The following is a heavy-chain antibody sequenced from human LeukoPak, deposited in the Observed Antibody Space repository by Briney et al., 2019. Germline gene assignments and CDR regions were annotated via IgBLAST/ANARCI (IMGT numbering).Heavy chain of an antibody. J-gene: IGHJ6*02. V-gene: IGHV4-59*01. CDR2: IYYSGGT. D-gene: IGHD3-3*02. CDR1: GGSISSYY. CDR3: ARGIEGYYYYYGMDV. Sequence: SGPTLVKPSETLSLTCTVSGGSISSYYWSWIRQPPGKGLEWIGYIYYSGGTNSNPSLKSRVTISVDTSKNQFSLKLSSVTAADTAVYYCARGIEGYYYYYGMDVWGQGTTVTVSS.